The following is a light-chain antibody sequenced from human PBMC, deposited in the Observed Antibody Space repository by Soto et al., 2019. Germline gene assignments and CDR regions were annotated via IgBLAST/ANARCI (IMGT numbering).Light chain of an antibody. Sequence: EIVLTQSRGTRSLSQGERATLSCRASQSVSSTYLVWYQQKPGQAPRLLIYGASNRATGIPDRFSGSGSGTDFTLTISRLEPEDFAVYYCHQYGSSGTFGQGTKVDIK. J-gene: IGKJ1*01. V-gene: IGKV3-20*01. CDR2: GAS. CDR1: QSVSSTY. CDR3: HQYGSSGT.